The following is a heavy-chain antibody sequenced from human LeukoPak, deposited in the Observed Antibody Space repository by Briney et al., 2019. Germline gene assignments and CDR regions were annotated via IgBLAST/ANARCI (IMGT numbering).Heavy chain of an antibody. V-gene: IGHV1-69*04. Sequence: SVKVSCKASGGTFSSYAISWVRQAPGQGLEWMGRIIPISGIANYAQKFQGRVTITADKSTSTAYMELSSLRSEDTAVYYCARGRCSSTSCPFDYWGQGTLVTVSS. J-gene: IGHJ4*02. CDR2: IIPISGIA. CDR1: GGTFSSYA. D-gene: IGHD2-2*01. CDR3: ARGRCSSTSCPFDY.